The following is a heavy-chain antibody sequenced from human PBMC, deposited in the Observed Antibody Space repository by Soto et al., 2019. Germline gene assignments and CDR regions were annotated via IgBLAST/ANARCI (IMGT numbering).Heavy chain of an antibody. J-gene: IGHJ4*02. CDR2: IYYSGST. V-gene: IGHV4-31*03. CDR3: ARGPYSGYYDFDY. D-gene: IGHD3-22*01. Sequence: SETLSLTCTVSGGSISSGGYYWSWIRQHPGKGLEWIGYIYYSGSTYYNPSLKSRVTISVDTSKNQFSLKLSSVTAADTAVYYCARGPYSGYYDFDYWGQGTLVTVSS. CDR1: GGSISSGGYY.